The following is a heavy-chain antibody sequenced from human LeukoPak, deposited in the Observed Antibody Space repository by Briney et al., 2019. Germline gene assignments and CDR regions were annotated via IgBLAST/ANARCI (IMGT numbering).Heavy chain of an antibody. CDR1: GLSLNNYA. D-gene: IGHD6-19*01. CDR2: ISSSSSYI. V-gene: IGHV3-21*01. CDR3: ARGDSSGWYTYYYYYVDV. Sequence: PGGSLRLSCTASGLSLNNYAMSWVRQVRGKGLEWVSSISSSSSYIYYADSVKGRFTISRDNAKNSLYLQMNSLRAEDTAVYYCARGDSSGWYTYYYYYVDVWGKGTTVTVSS. J-gene: IGHJ6*03.